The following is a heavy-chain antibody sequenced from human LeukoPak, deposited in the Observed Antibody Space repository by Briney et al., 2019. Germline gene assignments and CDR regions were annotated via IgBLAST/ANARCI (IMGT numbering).Heavy chain of an antibody. CDR3: ARHRSGWLQSSFDY. V-gene: IGHV4-39*01. Sequence: SGTLSLTCSVSGGSISSSSSYWGWIRQPPGKGLEWIGSIYYSGSSFDNPALKSRVTISVDTSKNQFSLKLSSVTAADTAVYYCARHRSGWLQSSFDYWGQGTLVTVSS. CDR1: GGSISSSSSY. D-gene: IGHD5-24*01. J-gene: IGHJ4*02. CDR2: IYYSGSS.